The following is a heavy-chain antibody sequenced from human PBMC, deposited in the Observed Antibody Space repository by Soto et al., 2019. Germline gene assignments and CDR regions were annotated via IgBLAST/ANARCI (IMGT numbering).Heavy chain of an antibody. D-gene: IGHD2-8*01. CDR2: ISGSGGST. J-gene: IGHJ4*02. Sequence: EVQLLESGGGLVQPGGSLRLSCVASGFTFNNYAMSWVRQAPGKGLEWVSAISGSGGSTHYADSVKGRFTISRDNSKNTLCLQMNSLRAEDTAVYYCAKLASGHYCTNGVCLLYYCDYWGQGAQVTVSS. CDR1: GFTFNNYA. V-gene: IGHV3-23*01. CDR3: AKLASGHYCTNGVCLLYYCDY.